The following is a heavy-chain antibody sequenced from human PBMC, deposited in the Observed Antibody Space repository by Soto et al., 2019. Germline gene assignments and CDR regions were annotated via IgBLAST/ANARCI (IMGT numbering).Heavy chain of an antibody. CDR1: GFTFSDYA. CDR2: ISYEGSNT. D-gene: IGHD3-22*01. J-gene: IGHJ3*02. Sequence: GGSLRLSCAASGFTFSDYAMHWVRQAPGKGLAWVASISYEGSNTYYADSVKGRFTISRDDSKNTLYLQMSGLRVEDTAVYLCARPINTIAVNDPFDIWGQGTMVTVSS. V-gene: IGHV3-30*04. CDR3: ARPINTIAVNDPFDI.